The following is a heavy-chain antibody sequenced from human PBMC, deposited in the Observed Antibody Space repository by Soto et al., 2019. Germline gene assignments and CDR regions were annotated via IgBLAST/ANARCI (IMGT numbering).Heavy chain of an antibody. CDR3: ARALDAYNPGFDC. V-gene: IGHV4-34*01. J-gene: IGHJ5*01. D-gene: IGHD1-20*01. CDR2: INHTGST. CDR1: GGSFSGYY. Sequence: SETRSLTCTVCGGSFSGYYCSRSRQRPGKGLEWIGEINHTGSTNYNPSLKSRVTISVDTSKNQFSLKLSSVTAADTAVYYCARALDAYNPGFDCWGQGTLVNVSS.